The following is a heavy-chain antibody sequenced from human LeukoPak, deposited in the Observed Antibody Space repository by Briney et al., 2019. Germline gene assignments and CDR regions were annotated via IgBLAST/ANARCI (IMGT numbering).Heavy chain of an antibody. Sequence: GGSLRLSCAASGFTFSNYGMHWVRQAPGKGLEWVAVISYDGSNKYYADSVKGRFTISRDNSKNTLCLQMNSLRAEDTAVYYCAKDLGDYDGNSDLNYWGQGTLVTVSS. CDR3: AKDLGDYDGNSDLNY. CDR1: GFTFSNYG. V-gene: IGHV3-30*18. D-gene: IGHD4-23*01. CDR2: ISYDGSNK. J-gene: IGHJ4*02.